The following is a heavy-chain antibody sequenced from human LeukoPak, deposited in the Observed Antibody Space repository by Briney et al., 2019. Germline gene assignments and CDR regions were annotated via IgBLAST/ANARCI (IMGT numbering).Heavy chain of an antibody. CDR1: GGSIDSPNW. J-gene: IGHJ3*02. CDR3: ARTLGNYGSGSYDALDI. V-gene: IGHV4-4*02. Sequence: SETLSLTCVVSGGSIDSPNWWSWVRQPPGKGLEWIGEIHHSESTNYKPSLQSRGTISVDKSKNQFSLRLNSVTAADTAVYYCARTLGNYGSGSYDALDIWGQGTMVTVSS. CDR2: IHHSEST. D-gene: IGHD3-10*01.